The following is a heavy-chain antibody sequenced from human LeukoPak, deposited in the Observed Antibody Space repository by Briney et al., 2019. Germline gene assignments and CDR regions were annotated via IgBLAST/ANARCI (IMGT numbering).Heavy chain of an antibody. D-gene: IGHD2-15*01. J-gene: IGHJ4*02. CDR1: GFTFSSYA. Sequence: GGSLRLSCAASGFTFSSYAMSWVRQAPGKGLEWVSAISGSGGSTYYADSVKGRFTISRDNSKNTLYLQMNSLRAEDTAVYYCAKDLFGGVVMGVVAPFDYWGQGTLVTVSS. CDR3: AKDLFGGVVMGVVAPFDY. V-gene: IGHV3-23*01. CDR2: ISGSGGST.